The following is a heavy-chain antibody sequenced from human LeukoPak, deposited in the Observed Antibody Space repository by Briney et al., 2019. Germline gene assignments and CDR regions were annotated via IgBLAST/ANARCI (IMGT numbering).Heavy chain of an antibody. V-gene: IGHV3-15*01. J-gene: IGHJ4*02. CDR1: GFTFSNAW. CDR2: IKSKPDGGAI. D-gene: IGHD1-26*01. Sequence: GGSLRLSCAASGFTFSNAWMSWVRQAPGKGLEWVGRIKSKPDGGAIDYAAPVKGRFIISRDDSKDMLYLQMNSLKTEDAGVYYCTRDKLELRQFDYWGQGTLVTVSS. CDR3: TRDKLELRQFDY.